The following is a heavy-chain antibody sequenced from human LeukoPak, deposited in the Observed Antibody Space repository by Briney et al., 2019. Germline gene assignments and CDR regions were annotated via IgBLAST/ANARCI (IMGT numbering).Heavy chain of an antibody. CDR2: IYHSEST. D-gene: IGHD6-6*01. V-gene: IGHV4-30-2*01. J-gene: IGHJ6*03. CDR1: GGSISSGGYY. CDR3: ARVSSPSPFGPYYMDV. Sequence: SETLSLTCTVSGGSISSGGYYWSWIRQPPGKGLEWIGYIYHSESTYYNPSLKSRVTISVDRSKNQFSLKLSSVTAADTAVYYCARVSSPSPFGPYYMDVWGKGTTVTVSS.